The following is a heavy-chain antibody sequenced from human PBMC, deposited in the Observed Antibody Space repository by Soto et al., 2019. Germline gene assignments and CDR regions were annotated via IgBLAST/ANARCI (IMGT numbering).Heavy chain of an antibody. Sequence: EVQLVQSGAEVKKPGESLKISCKGSGYSFTSYWIGWVRQMPGKGLEWMRIIYPGDSDTRYSPSFQGQVTISADKSISTAYLQWSSLKASDTAMYYCARGGSRYCSGGSCLPFDYWGQGTLVTVSS. CDR2: IYPGDSDT. J-gene: IGHJ4*02. D-gene: IGHD2-15*01. CDR3: ARGGSRYCSGGSCLPFDY. CDR1: GYSFTSYW. V-gene: IGHV5-51*01.